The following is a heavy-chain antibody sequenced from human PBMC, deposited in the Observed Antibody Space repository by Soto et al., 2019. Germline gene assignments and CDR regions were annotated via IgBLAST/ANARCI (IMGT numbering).Heavy chain of an antibody. J-gene: IGHJ6*02. D-gene: IGHD3-3*01. CDR3: ATQYYDFWSGYLTSYGMDV. CDR1: GCTLTELS. Sequence: GASVKVTWEVSGCTLTELSMQWVRQAPGKGMEWMGGFDPEDGETIYAQKFQGRVTMTEDTSTDKAYIELSSMRSEDTAVYYCATQYYDFWSGYLTSYGMDVWRQVTTVTVSS. CDR2: FDPEDGET. V-gene: IGHV1-24*01.